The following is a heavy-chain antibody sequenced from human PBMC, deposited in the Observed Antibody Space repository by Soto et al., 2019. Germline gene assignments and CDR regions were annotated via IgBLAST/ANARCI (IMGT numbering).Heavy chain of an antibody. CDR1: GGSISSYY. Sequence: SETLSLTCTVSGGSISSYYWSWIRQPPGKGLEWIGYIYYSGSTNYNPSLKSRVTISVDTSKNQFSLKLSSVTAADTAVYYCARHALYCTNGVCLEGQVYYMDVWGKGTTVTVSS. J-gene: IGHJ6*03. V-gene: IGHV4-59*08. D-gene: IGHD2-8*01. CDR2: IYYSGST. CDR3: ARHALYCTNGVCLEGQVYYMDV.